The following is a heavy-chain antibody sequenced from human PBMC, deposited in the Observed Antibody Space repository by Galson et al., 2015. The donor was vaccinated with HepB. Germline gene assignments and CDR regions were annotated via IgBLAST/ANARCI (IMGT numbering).Heavy chain of an antibody. V-gene: IGHV2-5*02. J-gene: IGHJ2*01. Sequence: LTCTFSGFSLSTSGVGVGWIRQPPGKALEWLTVIYWDDDKRYSPSLKSRLTITKDTSKNQVVLTMTNMDPVDTGTYYCAHIGRGNSGWYFALWGRGTLVTVSS. D-gene: IGHD3-10*01. CDR3: AHIGRGNSGWYFAL. CDR1: GFSLSTSGVG. CDR2: IYWDDDK.